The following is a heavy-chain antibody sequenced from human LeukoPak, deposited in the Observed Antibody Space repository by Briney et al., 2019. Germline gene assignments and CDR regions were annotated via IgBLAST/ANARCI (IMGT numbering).Heavy chain of an antibody. J-gene: IGHJ5*02. D-gene: IGHD4-17*01. V-gene: IGHV3-21*01. CDR3: ARGPLTMTRGFDP. Sequence: PGGSLRLSCAASGFTFSSYSMNWVRQAPGEGLEWVSSISSSSSYIYYADSVKGRFTISRDNAKNSLYLQMNSLRAEDTAVYYCARGPLTMTRGFDPWGQGTLVTVSS. CDR1: GFTFSSYS. CDR2: ISSSSSYI.